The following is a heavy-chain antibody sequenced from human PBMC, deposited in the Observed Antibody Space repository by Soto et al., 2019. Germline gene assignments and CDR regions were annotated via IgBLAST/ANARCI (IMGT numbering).Heavy chain of an antibody. CDR2: ILSNDAT. CDR3: ARTLEERNGMDV. CDR1: GVSLIDGKMG. J-gene: IGHJ6*02. Sequence: QVTLKESGPVVVNPTETLTLTCTVSGVSLIDGKMGVSWIRQPPGKALEWLAHILSNDATSYSTSLQRRLTLSTDTSKTQVVLTMTNLCPADTATYYCARTLEERNGMDVWGQGTAVTVSS. V-gene: IGHV2-26*01.